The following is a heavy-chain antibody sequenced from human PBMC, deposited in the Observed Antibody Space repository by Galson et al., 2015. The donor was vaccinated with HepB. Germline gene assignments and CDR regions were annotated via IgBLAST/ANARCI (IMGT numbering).Heavy chain of an antibody. CDR3: ARKGGFDWLLFVY. CDR1: GGSFSGYY. V-gene: IGHV4-34*01. CDR2: INHSGST. D-gene: IGHD3-9*01. J-gene: IGHJ4*02. Sequence: ETLSLTCAVYGGSFSGYYWSWIRQPPGKGLEWIGEINHSGSTNYNPSLKSRVTISVDTSKNQFSLKLSSVTAADTAVYYCARKGGFDWLLFVYWGQGTLVTVSS.